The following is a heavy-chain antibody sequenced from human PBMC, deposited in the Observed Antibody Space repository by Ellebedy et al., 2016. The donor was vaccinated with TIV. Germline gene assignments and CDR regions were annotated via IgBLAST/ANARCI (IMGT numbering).Heavy chain of an antibody. D-gene: IGHD1-26*01. CDR3: ARDRRELLNFHAFDI. J-gene: IGHJ3*02. V-gene: IGHV3-7*01. CDR2: IKQDGSEK. Sequence: GESLKISXAASGFTFSSYWMSWVRQAPGKGLEWVANIKQDGSEKYYVDSVKGRFTISRDNAKNSLYLQMNSLRAEDTAVYYCARDRRELLNFHAFDIWGQGTMVTVSS. CDR1: GFTFSSYW.